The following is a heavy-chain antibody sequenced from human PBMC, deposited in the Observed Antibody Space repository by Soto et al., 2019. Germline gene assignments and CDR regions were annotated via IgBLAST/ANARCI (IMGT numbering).Heavy chain of an antibody. Sequence: QVQLVESGGGVVQPGRSLRLSCAASGFTFSSYGMHWVRQAPGKGLEWVAVIWYDGSNKYYADSVKGRFTISRDNPKNPLYLQMNGLRAEDTAVYYCARVGSGGGVYYFDYWGQGTLVTVSS. CDR3: ARVGSGGGVYYFDY. CDR1: GFTFSSYG. D-gene: IGHD6-19*01. J-gene: IGHJ4*02. V-gene: IGHV3-33*01. CDR2: IWYDGSNK.